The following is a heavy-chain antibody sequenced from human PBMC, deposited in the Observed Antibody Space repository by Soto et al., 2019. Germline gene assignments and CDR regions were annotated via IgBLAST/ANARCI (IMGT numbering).Heavy chain of an antibody. Sequence: PSETLSLTCTVSGGSISSGGYYWSWIRQHPGKGLEWIGYIYYSGSTYYNPSLKSRVTISVDTSKNQFSLKLSSVTAADTAVYYCASDPYDDYNAFDLWGQGIQVTVSS. CDR2: IYYSGST. CDR1: GGSISSGGYY. J-gene: IGHJ5*02. V-gene: IGHV4-31*03. CDR3: ASDPYDDYNAFDL. D-gene: IGHD4-17*01.